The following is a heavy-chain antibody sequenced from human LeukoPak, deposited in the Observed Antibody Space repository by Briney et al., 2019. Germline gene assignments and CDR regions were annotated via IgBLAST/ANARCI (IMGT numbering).Heavy chain of an antibody. V-gene: IGHV3-7*01. Sequence: PGGSLRLSCAASGFNFGEFWMAWVRQTPGMGLEWVADIKEDGSESFYADSVKGRFTISRDNSKNTLYLQMNSLRAEDTAVYYCARAQLRYFDWLFLYGNDFDYWGQGTLVTVSS. CDR3: ARAQLRYFDWLFLYGNDFDY. D-gene: IGHD3-9*01. CDR1: GFNFGEFW. CDR2: IKEDGSES. J-gene: IGHJ4*02.